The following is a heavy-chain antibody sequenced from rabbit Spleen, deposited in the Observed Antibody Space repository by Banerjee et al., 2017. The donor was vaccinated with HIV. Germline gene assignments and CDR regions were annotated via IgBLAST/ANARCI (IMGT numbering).Heavy chain of an antibody. Sequence: QEQLEESGGDLVKPEGSLTLTCTASGFSFSNSYYMCWVRQAPGKGLEWVACAYAGSSGSTYSATWAKGRFTVSKTSSTTVTLQMTSLTGADTATYFCARIPISLFDLWGPGTLVTVS. J-gene: IGHJ2*01. CDR3: ARIPISLFDL. CDR1: GFSFSNSYY. V-gene: IGHV1S45*01. D-gene: IGHD3-1*01. CDR2: AYAGSSGST.